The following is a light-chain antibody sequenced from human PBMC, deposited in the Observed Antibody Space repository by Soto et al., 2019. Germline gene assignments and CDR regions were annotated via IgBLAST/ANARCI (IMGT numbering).Light chain of an antibody. CDR1: QSVGSK. CDR3: QQYDNWPRT. J-gene: IGKJ1*01. Sequence: EIVMTQSPATLSVSPGERATLSCRASQSVGSKLAWYQQKPGQAPRLLIYGASTRATDIPVRFSGSGSVTEFSFTIRSLQSEDFAIYYCQQYDNWPRTFGHGTKVEIK. V-gene: IGKV3D-15*01. CDR2: GAS.